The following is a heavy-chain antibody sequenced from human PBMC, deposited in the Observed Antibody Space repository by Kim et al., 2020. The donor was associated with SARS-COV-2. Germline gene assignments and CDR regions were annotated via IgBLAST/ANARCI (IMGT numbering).Heavy chain of an antibody. CDR1: GYTFTNLA. CDR3: ASGHYSGTWYGGPLAY. J-gene: IGHJ1*01. D-gene: IGHD5-12*01. V-gene: IGHV1-3*01. Sequence: ASVKVSCKTSGYTFTNLAIQWVRQAPGQGLEWIGWINAGNGATKYSPDFQGRVIMTRDTPARTAYMELRSLASADTAVYFCASGHYSGTWYGGPLAYWGQGSLLNVSS. CDR2: INAGNGAT.